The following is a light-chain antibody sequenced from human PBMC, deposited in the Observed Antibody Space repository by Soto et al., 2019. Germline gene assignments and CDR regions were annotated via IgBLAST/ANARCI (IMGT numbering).Light chain of an antibody. Sequence: EMVMTQSPAILSVSPGESATLSCRASQSVNSNYLAWYQQHPGQPPRLLIYGISTRATGIPARFSGSGSGTEFSLTISSLQSEDFAVYYCQQYGSSHPYTFGQGTKLEIK. CDR2: GIS. CDR1: QSVNSN. V-gene: IGKV3-15*01. J-gene: IGKJ2*01. CDR3: QQYGSSHPYT.